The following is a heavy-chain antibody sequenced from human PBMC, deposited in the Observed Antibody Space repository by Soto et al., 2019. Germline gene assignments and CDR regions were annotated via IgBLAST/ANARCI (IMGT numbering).Heavy chain of an antibody. Sequence: LSLTCTVSGGSISSYYWSWIRQPPGKGLEWIGYIYYSGSTNYNPSLKSRVTISVDTSKNQFSLKLSSVTAADTAVYYCARAGYCSGGSCYRALDIWGQGTMVTVSS. CDR1: GGSISSYY. V-gene: IGHV4-59*01. CDR3: ARAGYCSGGSCYRALDI. J-gene: IGHJ3*02. CDR2: IYYSGST. D-gene: IGHD2-15*01.